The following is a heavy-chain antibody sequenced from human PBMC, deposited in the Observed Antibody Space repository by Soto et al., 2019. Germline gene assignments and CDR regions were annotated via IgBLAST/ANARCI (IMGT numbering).Heavy chain of an antibody. CDR2: IVPHSGTS. V-gene: IGHV1-69*01. CDR1: GGTFSSHS. J-gene: IGHJ4*02. D-gene: IGHD1-26*01. Sequence: QVQLVQSGAEVRKPGSSVKVSCKASGGTFSSHSFSWLRQAPGQGLEWMGGIVPHSGTSNYAQKFQDRLTLSANESTSTAYMELSTLTSEDTAVYYCARDGSGSPYEFDHWGQGTQVTVSS. CDR3: ARDGSGSPYEFDH.